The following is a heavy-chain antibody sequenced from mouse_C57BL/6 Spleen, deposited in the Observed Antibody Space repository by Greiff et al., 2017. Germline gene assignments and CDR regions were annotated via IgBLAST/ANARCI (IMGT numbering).Heavy chain of an antibody. V-gene: IGHV5-9-1*02. D-gene: IGHD1-1*01. J-gene: IGHJ2*01. Sequence: EVKLMESGEGLVKPGGSLKLSCAASGFTFSSYAMSWVRQTPEKRLEWVAYISSGGDYIYYADTVKGRFTISRDNARNTLYLQMSSLKSEDTAMYYCTREGITTVVADYFDYWGQGTTLTVSS. CDR3: TREGITTVVADYFDY. CDR2: ISSGGDYI. CDR1: GFTFSSYA.